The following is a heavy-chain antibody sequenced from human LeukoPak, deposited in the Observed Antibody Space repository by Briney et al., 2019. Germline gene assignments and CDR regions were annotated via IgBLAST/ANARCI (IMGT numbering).Heavy chain of an antibody. J-gene: IGHJ4*02. V-gene: IGHV3-64*01. CDR2: ISKNGGST. D-gene: IGHD6-13*01. CDR1: GPSLSSYS. Sequence: RLSWVLSGPSLSSYSTRCVRHPAGEGLEFVSAISKNGGSTYYANSVKGRFTICRDISKNALYVQMNSLSAEETAVYYCARGIAAFTFDYWGQGTLVTVSS. CDR3: ARGIAAFTFDY.